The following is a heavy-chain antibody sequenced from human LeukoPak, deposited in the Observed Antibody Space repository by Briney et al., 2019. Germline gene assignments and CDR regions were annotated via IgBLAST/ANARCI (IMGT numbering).Heavy chain of an antibody. J-gene: IGHJ5*02. V-gene: IGHV4-61*02. D-gene: IGHD3-10*01. CDR3: ARGGYYGSGNDFRFDP. Sequence: TSETLSLTCSVSGGSISSGSYYWSWIRQPAGKGLEWIGRIYTRGSTNYNPSLKSRVTISVDTSKNQFSLKLTSVTAADTAVYYCARGGYYGSGNDFRFDPWGQGTLVTVSS. CDR2: IYTRGST. CDR1: GGSISSGSYY.